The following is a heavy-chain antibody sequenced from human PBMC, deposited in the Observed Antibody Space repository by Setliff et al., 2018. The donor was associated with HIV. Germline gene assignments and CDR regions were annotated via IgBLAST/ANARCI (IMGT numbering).Heavy chain of an antibody. D-gene: IGHD4-17*01. Sequence: ASVKVSCKASGGTFTSYVFSWVRQAPGQGLEWMGMIIPVFGTTNYAQKFQGRVTITADESTTTAPVELSSLRYEDTAMYYCARGPYGDYSIQHWGQATLVTVSS. V-gene: IGHV1-69*13. J-gene: IGHJ1*01. CDR3: ARGPYGDYSIQH. CDR2: IIPVFGTT. CDR1: GGTFTSYV.